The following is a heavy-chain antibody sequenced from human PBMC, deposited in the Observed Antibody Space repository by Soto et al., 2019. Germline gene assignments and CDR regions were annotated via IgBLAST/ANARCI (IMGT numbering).Heavy chain of an antibody. CDR1: GGSISSYY. J-gene: IGHJ4*02. D-gene: IGHD3-10*01. Sequence: SETLSLTCTVSGGSISSYYWSWIRQPPGKGLEWIGYIYYSGSTNYNPSLKSRVTISVDTSKNQFSLKLSSVTAADTAVYYCARHMPDELYGSGSYLTPFFDYWGQGTLVTVSS. V-gene: IGHV4-59*08. CDR3: ARHMPDELYGSGSYLTPFFDY. CDR2: IYYSGST.